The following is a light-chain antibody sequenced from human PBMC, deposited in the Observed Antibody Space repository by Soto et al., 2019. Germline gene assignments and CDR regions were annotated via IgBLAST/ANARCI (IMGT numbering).Light chain of an antibody. V-gene: IGKV1-39*01. CDR1: QAIDFY. Sequence: DIPMTQSPSSLSASVGGRVTITCRAGQAIDFYLYWYQHKPGKAPKLLSYAASTLQAGDPSRFSGSGSGTDFTLTITSLQPEDLATYYCQQSFSNPLTVGGGTKVESK. CDR3: QQSFSNPLT. J-gene: IGKJ4*01. CDR2: AAS.